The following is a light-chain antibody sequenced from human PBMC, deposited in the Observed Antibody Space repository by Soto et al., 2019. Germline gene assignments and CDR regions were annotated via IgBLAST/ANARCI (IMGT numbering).Light chain of an antibody. J-gene: IGLJ1*01. Sequence: QSALTQPASVSWSPGQSITISCTGTRSDVGGYNYVSWYQQLPGKAPKLMIYDVSDRPSGVSNRFSGSKSGNTASLTISGLQAEDEADYYCSSYTSSSLYVFGTGTKVTVL. CDR3: SSYTSSSLYV. CDR2: DVS. V-gene: IGLV2-14*01. CDR1: RSDVGGYNY.